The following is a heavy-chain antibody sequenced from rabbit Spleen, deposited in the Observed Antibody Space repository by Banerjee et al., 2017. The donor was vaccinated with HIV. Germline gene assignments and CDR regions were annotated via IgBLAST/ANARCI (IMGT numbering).Heavy chain of an antibody. D-gene: IGHD8-1*01. CDR1: GFSFSSSYY. CDR3: ARDSGSSFSSYGMDL. J-gene: IGHJ6*01. CDR2: SYAGSSGST. Sequence: QSLQESGGGLVKPGGTLTLTCTVSGFSFSSSYYMCWVRQTPGKGLEWIACSYAGSSGSTYSAIWAKGRFTISKTSSTTVTLQMTSLTVADTATYFCARDSGSSFSSYGMDLWGPGTLVTVS. V-gene: IGHV1S40*01.